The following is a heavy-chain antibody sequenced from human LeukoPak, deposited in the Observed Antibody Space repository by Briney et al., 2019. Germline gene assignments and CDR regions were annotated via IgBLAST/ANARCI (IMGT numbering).Heavy chain of an antibody. V-gene: IGHV4-4*09. CDR3: ARPHRSLTTGLNCYYMDV. CDR1: GGSIRGYY. CDR2: SHTSGST. D-gene: IGHD4-17*01. Sequence: SETLSLTCSVSGGSIRGYYWSWIRQSPGKGLEWVEYSHTSGSTNYNPSLKSRVSISIDTPKNTFSLKLNSVTAADTAVYYCARPHRSLTTGLNCYYMDVWGKGTTVIVSS. J-gene: IGHJ6*03.